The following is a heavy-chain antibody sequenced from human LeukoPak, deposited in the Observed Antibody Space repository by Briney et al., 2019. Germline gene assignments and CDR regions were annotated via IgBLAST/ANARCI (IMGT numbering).Heavy chain of an antibody. CDR2: IYYNGNT. J-gene: IGHJ6*02. CDR1: DGSINSYY. D-gene: IGHD1-26*01. V-gene: IGHV4-59*01. Sequence: SETLSLTCSVSDGSINSYYWNWIRRPPGKGLGWIGYIYYNGNTNYSSSLKSRVTMSVDTSKNLFSLKVSSVTAADTAVYYCARGRSNYYGMDVWGQGTTVTVSS. CDR3: ARGRSNYYGMDV.